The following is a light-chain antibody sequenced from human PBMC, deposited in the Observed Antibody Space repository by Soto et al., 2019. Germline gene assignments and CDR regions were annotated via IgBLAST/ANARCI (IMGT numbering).Light chain of an antibody. Sequence: DIQMTQSPSSLSASVGDRVTITCQANQDIDNYLNWYQQKPGKAPKLLIYDVFNFETGVPSRFSGSGCGTDFTFTISSLQPEDVATYYCQHYNYISPVTFGQGTRLEIK. CDR1: QDIDNY. CDR2: DVF. CDR3: QHYNYISPVT. J-gene: IGKJ5*01. V-gene: IGKV1-33*01.